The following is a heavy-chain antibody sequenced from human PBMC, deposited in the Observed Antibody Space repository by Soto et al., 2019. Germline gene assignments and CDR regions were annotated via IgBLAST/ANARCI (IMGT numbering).Heavy chain of an antibody. V-gene: IGHV3-30*14. Sequence: QVQLVESGGGVVQPGRSLRLSCVASGFTLSNYAMHWARQAPGKGLEWLGVISDVGGSQFYAHYMEGRFTISRDTSKNTLYLQMNSLRVEDTAVYFCGREQNSGYYRTADYWGQGILVTVSS. CDR1: GFTLSNYA. J-gene: IGHJ4*02. CDR2: ISDVGGSQ. D-gene: IGHD3-22*01. CDR3: GREQNSGYYRTADY.